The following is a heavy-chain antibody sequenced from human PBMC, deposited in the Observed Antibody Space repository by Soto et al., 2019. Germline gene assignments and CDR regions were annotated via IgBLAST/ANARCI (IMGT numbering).Heavy chain of an antibody. J-gene: IGHJ5*02. CDR1: GFTFSSYG. D-gene: IGHD6-19*01. V-gene: IGHV3-30*18. CDR2: ISYDGSNK. Sequence: PGGSLRLSCAASGFTFSSYGMHWVRQAPGKGLEWVAVISYDGSNKYYADSVKGRFTISRDNSKNTLYLQMNSLRAEDTAVYYCAKAGSGWYYSWFDPWGQGTLVTVSS. CDR3: AKAGSGWYYSWFDP.